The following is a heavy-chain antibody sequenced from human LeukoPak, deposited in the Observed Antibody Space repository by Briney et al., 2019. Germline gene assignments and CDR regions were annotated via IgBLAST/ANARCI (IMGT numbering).Heavy chain of an antibody. Sequence: GGSLRLSCAASGFTFSDYWMHWVRQAPGRGLVWVSRINPDGSSASYADSVKGRFTISRDNAKNTLYLQMNSLRAEDTAVYYCARFKVTVTSIPWGQGTLVTVSS. J-gene: IGHJ5*02. CDR2: INPDGSSA. CDR3: ARFKVTVTSIP. CDR1: GFTFSDYW. D-gene: IGHD4-11*01. V-gene: IGHV3-74*01.